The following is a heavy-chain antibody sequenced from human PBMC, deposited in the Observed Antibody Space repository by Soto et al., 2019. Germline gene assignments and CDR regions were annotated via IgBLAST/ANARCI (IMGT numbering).Heavy chain of an antibody. CDR1: GFTFSDYY. CDR3: ARGASDFWNAYPEIHFFDY. V-gene: IGHV3-11*01. D-gene: IGHD3-3*01. CDR2: IDSSGDTI. J-gene: IGHJ4*02. Sequence: QVQVVASGGGLVKPGGSLRLSCAASGFTFSDYYMSWIRQAPGKGLEWISYIDSSGDTIYNADSVKGRFSVSRDNAKNSLFLQMNSLRAEDTAMYYCARGASDFWNAYPEIHFFDYCGQGAPVFVSS.